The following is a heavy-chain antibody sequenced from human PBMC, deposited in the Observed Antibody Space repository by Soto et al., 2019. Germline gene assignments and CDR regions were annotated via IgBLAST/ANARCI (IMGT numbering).Heavy chain of an antibody. CDR3: AGMGTTVKTFDI. CDR1: GYTFTDYY. CDR2: INPKNGAT. Sequence: GASVKVSCKASGYTFTDYYMHWVRRAPGQGLEWMGWINPKNGATNYAKKFQGRVTTTRDTSISTAYMELSRLSSDDTAVYYCAGMGTTVKTFDIWGQGTVVTVSS. D-gene: IGHD4-17*01. J-gene: IGHJ3*02. V-gene: IGHV1-2*02.